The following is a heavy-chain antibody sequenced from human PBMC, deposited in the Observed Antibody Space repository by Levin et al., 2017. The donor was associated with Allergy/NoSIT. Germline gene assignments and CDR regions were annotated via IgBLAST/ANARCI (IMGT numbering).Heavy chain of an antibody. V-gene: IGHV4-4*02. Sequence: NPSETLSLTCAVSGGSISSSNWWSWVRQPPGKGLEWIGEIYHSGSTNYNPSLKSRVTISVDKSKNQFSLKLSSVTAADTAVYYCAISIPDYDILTGYYLPNYWGQGTLVTVSS. CDR1: GGSISSSNW. CDR3: AISIPDYDILTGYYLPNY. D-gene: IGHD3-9*01. J-gene: IGHJ4*02. CDR2: IYHSGST.